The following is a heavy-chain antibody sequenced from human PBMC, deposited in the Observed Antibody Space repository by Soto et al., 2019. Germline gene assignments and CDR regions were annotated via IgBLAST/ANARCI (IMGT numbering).Heavy chain of an antibody. CDR1: GFIFSDYY. V-gene: IGHV3-11*06. Sequence: PGGSLRLSCAASGFIFSDYYMSWIRQAPGKGLEWVSYISSSSSYTNYADSVKGRFTISRDNAKNSLYLQMNSLRAEDTAVYYCAREVTGPDYWGQGTLVTVSS. CDR3: AREVTGPDY. CDR2: ISSSSSYT. J-gene: IGHJ4*02. D-gene: IGHD1-20*01.